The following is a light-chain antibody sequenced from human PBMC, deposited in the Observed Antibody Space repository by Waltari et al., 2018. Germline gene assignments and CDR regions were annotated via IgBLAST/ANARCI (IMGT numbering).Light chain of an antibody. CDR3: QQYDHCPWT. CDR2: GTS. V-gene: IGKV3-15*01. J-gene: IGKJ1*01. Sequence: RRASQGARRTVGWFRQRPGHRPRLVIYGTSTRATGIPARFSGSGSGTEFSLTISSLQPEDFATYYCQQYDHCPWTFGQGTRVEAK. CDR1: QGARRT.